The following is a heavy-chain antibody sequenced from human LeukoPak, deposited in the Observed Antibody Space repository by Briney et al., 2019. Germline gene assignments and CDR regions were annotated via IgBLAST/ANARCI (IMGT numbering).Heavy chain of an antibody. D-gene: IGHD5-12*01. V-gene: IGHV4-59*01. Sequence: SETLSLTCTVSGGSISSYYWSWIRQPPGKGLEWIGYIYYTGSTNYNPSLKSRVTISVDTSKNQFSLELSSVTAADTAVYYCARDINNGYGFFDYWGQGTLVTVSS. CDR3: ARDINNGYGFFDY. J-gene: IGHJ4*02. CDR2: IYYTGST. CDR1: GGSISSYY.